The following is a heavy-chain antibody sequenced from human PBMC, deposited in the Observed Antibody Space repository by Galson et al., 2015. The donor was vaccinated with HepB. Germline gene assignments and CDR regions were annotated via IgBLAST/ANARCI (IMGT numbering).Heavy chain of an antibody. D-gene: IGHD3-3*01. CDR1: GYTFTGYY. V-gene: IGHV1-2*02. Sequence: SVKVSCKASGYTFTGYYMHWVRQAPGQGLEWMGWINPNSGGTNYAQKFRGRVTMTRDTSISTAYMELSRLRSDDTAVYYCARGWVPHRFLEWLAYFDYWGQGTLVTVSS. J-gene: IGHJ4*02. CDR2: INPNSGGT. CDR3: ARGWVPHRFLEWLAYFDY.